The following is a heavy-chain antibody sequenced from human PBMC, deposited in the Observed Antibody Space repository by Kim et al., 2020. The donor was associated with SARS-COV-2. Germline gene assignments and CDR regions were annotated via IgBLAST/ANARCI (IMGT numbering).Heavy chain of an antibody. CDR1: GFTFIMYS. CDR3: ASRAPPTTTLPNHYFYY. CDR2: IGSSATDI. V-gene: IGHV3-21*06. D-gene: IGHD1-26*01. J-gene: IGHJ6*01. Sequence: GGSLRLSCEASGFTFIMYSMAWVRQAPGEGLQWISSIGSSATDIHYADSVKGRFTISRDTAKNSLFLLMTSLRAEDTAVYYCASRAPPTTTLPNHYFYY.